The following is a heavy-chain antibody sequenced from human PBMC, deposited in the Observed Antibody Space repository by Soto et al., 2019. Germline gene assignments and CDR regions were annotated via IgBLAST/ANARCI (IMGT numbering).Heavy chain of an antibody. CDR2: INPIDGST. V-gene: IGHV1-46*01. J-gene: IGHJ6*02. D-gene: IGHD6-19*01. CDR3: ARDPGIAVAGSDPYYYGMDV. CDR1: GYTFTNYY. Sequence: ASVKVSCKASGYTFTNYYMHWVRQAPGQGLEWMGLINPIDGSTTYAQKFQGRVTMTRDTSANTIYMELSSLTSEDTAVYYCARDPGIAVAGSDPYYYGMDVWGLGTTVPVSS.